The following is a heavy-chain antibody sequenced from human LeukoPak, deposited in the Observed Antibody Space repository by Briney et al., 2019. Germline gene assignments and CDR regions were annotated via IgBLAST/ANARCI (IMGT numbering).Heavy chain of an antibody. V-gene: IGHV1-3*01. Sequence: ASVTVSCTASGYTFTSYAMHWVRQAPGQRLEWMGWINAGNGNTKYSQKFQGRVTITRDTSASTAYMELSSLRSEDTAVYYCARGRGYGDSVWFDPWGQGTLVTVSS. CDR3: ARGRGYGDSVWFDP. D-gene: IGHD4-17*01. J-gene: IGHJ5*02. CDR1: GYTFTSYA. CDR2: INAGNGNT.